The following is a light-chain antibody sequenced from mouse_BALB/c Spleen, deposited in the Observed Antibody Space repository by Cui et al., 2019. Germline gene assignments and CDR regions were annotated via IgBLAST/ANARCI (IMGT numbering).Light chain of an antibody. J-gene: IGKJ1*01. CDR1: SSASY. Sequence: QLVLTQSPALMSASPGEKVTMTCSASSSASYLTWYQQKARSSPKPWIYLTSNLASGVPARFSGSGSGTSYSLTISSMEAEDAATYYCQQWSSNPRTFGGGTKLEIK. CDR3: QQWSSNPRT. V-gene: IGKV4-68*01. CDR2: LTS.